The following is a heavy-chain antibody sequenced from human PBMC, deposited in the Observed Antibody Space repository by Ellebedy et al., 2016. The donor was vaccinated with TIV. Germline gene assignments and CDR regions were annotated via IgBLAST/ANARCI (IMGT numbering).Heavy chain of an antibody. V-gene: IGHV4-30-4*01. CDR1: GGSISSGDYY. D-gene: IGHD2/OR15-2a*01. CDR2: IYYSGTT. Sequence: SETLSLXXTVSGGSISSGDYYWSWIRQPPGKGLEWIGYIYYSGTTYYNPSLRSRITISVDTSRNQFSLKLSSVTAADTAVYYCARGGEIIVLPLGFPRGGFDPWGQGTLVTVSS. CDR3: ARGGEIIVLPLGFPRGGFDP. J-gene: IGHJ5*02.